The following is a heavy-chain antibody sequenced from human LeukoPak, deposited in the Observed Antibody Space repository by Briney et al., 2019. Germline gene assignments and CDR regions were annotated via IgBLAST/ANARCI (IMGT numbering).Heavy chain of an antibody. V-gene: IGHV3-7*01. J-gene: IGHJ6*02. D-gene: IGHD5-24*01. CDR1: GFTFSSYW. CDR3: ARDKIREDYYYGMDV. CDR2: IKQDGSEK. Sequence: GGSLRLSCAASGFTFSSYWMSWVRQAPGKGLEWVANIKQDGSEKYYVDSVKGRFTISRDNAKNSLYLQMNSLRAEDTAVYYCARDKIREDYYYGMDVWGQGTTVTVSS.